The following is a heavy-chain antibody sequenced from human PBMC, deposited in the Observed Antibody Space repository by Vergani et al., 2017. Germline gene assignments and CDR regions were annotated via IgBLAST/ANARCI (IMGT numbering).Heavy chain of an antibody. CDR1: GFTFSSYG. Sequence: VQLVESGGGVVQPGRSLRLSCAASGFTFSSYGMHWVRQAPGKGLEWVAVISYDGSNKYYADSVKGRFTISRDNSKNTLYLQMNSLRAEDTAVYYCAKDREDYWGQGTLVTGSS. CDR3: AKDREDY. V-gene: IGHV3-30*18. CDR2: ISYDGSNK. J-gene: IGHJ4*02.